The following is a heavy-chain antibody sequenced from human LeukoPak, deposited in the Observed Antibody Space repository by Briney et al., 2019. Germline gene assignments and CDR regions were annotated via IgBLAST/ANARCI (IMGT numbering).Heavy chain of an antibody. CDR2: INSDGSGT. CDR3: AKAYFNYYFDP. J-gene: IGHJ5*02. Sequence: PGGSLRLSCAASGFTFRNYWMHWVRQAPGKGLVWVSRINSDGSGTTYADSVKGRFTISRDNAKNTLYLEMNSLRAEDTAVYYCAKAYFNYYFDPWGQGTLVTVSS. D-gene: IGHD3-9*01. CDR1: GFTFRNYW. V-gene: IGHV3-74*01.